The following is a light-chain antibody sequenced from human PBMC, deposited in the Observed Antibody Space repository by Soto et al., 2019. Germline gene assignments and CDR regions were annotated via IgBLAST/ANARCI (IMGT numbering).Light chain of an antibody. J-gene: IGKJ4*01. CDR3: QQYNNWPPLT. CDR1: QSVSSN. Sequence: EIVMTQSPATLSVSPGERATISCRASQSVSSNLAWYQQKPGQDPRLLIYGASTRATGIPARFSGSGSGTEFTPTISSLQSEDFAVYYCQQYNNWPPLTFGGGTKVEIK. CDR2: GAS. V-gene: IGKV3-15*01.